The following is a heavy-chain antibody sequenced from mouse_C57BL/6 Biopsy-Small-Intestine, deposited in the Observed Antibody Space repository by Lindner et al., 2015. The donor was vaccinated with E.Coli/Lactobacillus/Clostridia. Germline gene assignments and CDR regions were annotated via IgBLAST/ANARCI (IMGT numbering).Heavy chain of an antibody. Sequence: SVKVSCKASGYTLTSYYMHWVRQAPGQGLEWMGMINPNDYSTTYAQKFQGRVTMTRDTSTSTVYMDLSSLGSGDTAIYYCARASATSTGLATHWGQGTLVTVSS. CDR3: ARASATSTGLATH. CDR1: GYTLTSYY. CDR2: INPNDYST. D-gene: IGHD3-1*01. J-gene: IGHJ4*01. V-gene: IGHV1-64*01.